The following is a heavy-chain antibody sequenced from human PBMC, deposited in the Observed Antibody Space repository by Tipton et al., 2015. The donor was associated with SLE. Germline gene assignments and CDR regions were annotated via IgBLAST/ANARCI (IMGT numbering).Heavy chain of an antibody. D-gene: IGHD4-17*01. J-gene: IGHJ4*02. CDR2: VFYSGTT. CDR3: ARQYGDSFDY. Sequence: TLSLTCFVSGGSIRRNSFHWGWIRQPPGKGLEWIGQVFYSGTTYCNPSLKSRVTISVETSKNQFSLNLSSVTAADTAVYFCARQYGDSFDYWGQGKLVTVSS. CDR1: GGSIRRNSFH. V-gene: IGHV4-61*05.